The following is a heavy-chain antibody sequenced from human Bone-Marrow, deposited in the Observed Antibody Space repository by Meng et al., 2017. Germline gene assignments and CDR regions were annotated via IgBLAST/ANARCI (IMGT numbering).Heavy chain of an antibody. V-gene: IGHV3-30*04. J-gene: IGHJ4*02. D-gene: IGHD3-10*01. CDR2: MSYDGNDK. CDR3: AKDRSITMVRGVINFFDY. Sequence: GGSLRLSCAASGFTFSSYSMNWVRQAPGKGLEWLAVMSYDGNDKYYADSVKGRFTISRDNSKSTLYLQLNSLRAEDTAVYYCAKDRSITMVRGVINFFDYWGQGTLVTVSS. CDR1: GFTFSSYS.